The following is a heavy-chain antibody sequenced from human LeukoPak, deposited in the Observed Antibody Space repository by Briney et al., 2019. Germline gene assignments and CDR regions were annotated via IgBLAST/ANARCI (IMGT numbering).Heavy chain of an antibody. CDR2: TSYDGSKK. V-gene: IGHV3-30*18. CDR3: AKGHSSGWYLDC. CDR1: GFTFSSYD. J-gene: IGHJ4*02. D-gene: IGHD6-19*01. Sequence: PGGSLRLSCAASGFTFSSYDMHWVRQAPGKGLEWVALTSYDGSKKYYADSVKGRFTISRDSSTNTLYLQMIRLRAEHTAVYYCAKGHSSGWYLDCWGQGTLVTVSS.